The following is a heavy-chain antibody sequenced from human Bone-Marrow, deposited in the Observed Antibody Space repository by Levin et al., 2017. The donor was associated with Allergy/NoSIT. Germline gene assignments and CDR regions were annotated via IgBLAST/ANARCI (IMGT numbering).Heavy chain of an antibody. J-gene: IGHJ2*01. CDR1: GGSFSGYY. D-gene: IGHD2-15*01. CDR3: ARGGSCSGGSCYVSWNWYFDL. CDR2: INHSGST. V-gene: IGHV4-34*01. Sequence: GSLRLSCAVYGGSFSGYYWSWIRQPPGKGLEWIGEINHSGSTNYNPSLKSRVTISVDTSKNQFSLKLSSVTAADTAVYYCARGGSCSGGSCYVSWNWYFDLWGRGTLVTVSS.